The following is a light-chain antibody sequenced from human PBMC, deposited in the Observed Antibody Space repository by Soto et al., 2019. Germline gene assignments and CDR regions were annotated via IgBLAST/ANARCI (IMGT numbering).Light chain of an antibody. CDR1: QNIYSF. CDR2: AAS. CDR3: QQSYSVSIT. Sequence: DIQMTQSPSTLSASVGDRVTITCRASQNIYSFLNWHQQKPGKAPKVLIYAASSVPSGVPSRFSGSGSGTDFTLTISSLEPEDYAAYYCQQSYSVSITFGQGTRLEMK. J-gene: IGKJ5*01. V-gene: IGKV1-39*01.